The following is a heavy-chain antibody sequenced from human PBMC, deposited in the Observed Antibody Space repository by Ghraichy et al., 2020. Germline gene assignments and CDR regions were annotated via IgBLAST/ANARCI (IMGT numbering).Heavy chain of an antibody. Sequence: GGSLRLSCAASGFTFSSYEMNWVRQAPGKGLEWVSYISSSGSTIYYADSVKGRFTISKDNAKNSLYLQMNSLRAEDTVVYYCARVPPPLRYFDYSPYFDYWGQGTLVTVSS. CDR3: ARVPPPLRYFDYSPYFDY. V-gene: IGHV3-48*03. CDR2: ISSSGSTI. J-gene: IGHJ4*02. CDR1: GFTFSSYE. D-gene: IGHD3-9*01.